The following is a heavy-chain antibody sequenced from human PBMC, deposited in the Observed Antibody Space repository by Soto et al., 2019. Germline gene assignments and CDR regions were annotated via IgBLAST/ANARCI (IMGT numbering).Heavy chain of an antibody. J-gene: IGHJ4*02. CDR1: GFPFSNYG. D-gene: IGHD6-19*01. Sequence: QVQLVESGGGVVQPGGSLRLSCAASGFPFSNYGMHWVRQVPGKGLEWVAVIWYHGSNKYYADSVKGRFTISRDNSKNTLYLQMNSLRAEDTAVYYCARDRDPGQWLTTNYFDYWGQGTLVTVSS. CDR2: IWYHGSNK. V-gene: IGHV3-33*01. CDR3: ARDRDPGQWLTTNYFDY.